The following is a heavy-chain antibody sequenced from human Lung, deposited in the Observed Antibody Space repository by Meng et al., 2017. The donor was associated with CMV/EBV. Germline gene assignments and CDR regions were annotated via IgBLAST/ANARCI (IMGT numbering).Heavy chain of an antibody. D-gene: IGHD4-23*01. V-gene: IGHV3-7*01. J-gene: IGHJ3*02. Sequence: ESXKISXAVSGFTFSSYSMSWVRQAPGKGLEWVASIKQHGSDQYYVDSVKGRFTISRDNAKNSLHLQMNSLRAEDTAVYYCAREFFSGDNWYGAVETWGQWPMVTVSS. CDR1: GFTFSSYS. CDR3: AREFFSGDNWYGAVET. CDR2: IKQHGSDQ.